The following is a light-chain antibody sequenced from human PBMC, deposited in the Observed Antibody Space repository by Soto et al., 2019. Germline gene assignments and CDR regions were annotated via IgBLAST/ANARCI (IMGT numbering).Light chain of an antibody. V-gene: IGKV1-5*01. J-gene: IGKJ1*01. CDR1: QPISSW. CDR3: QQYENYWT. Sequence: DIQMTQSPPTLSASVGDRVTITCRASQPISSWLAWYHQKPGKAPKLLIYDASNLESGVPSRFSGSGSGTEFTLTISSLQPEDFGFYYCQQYENYWTFGQGTKVEIK. CDR2: DAS.